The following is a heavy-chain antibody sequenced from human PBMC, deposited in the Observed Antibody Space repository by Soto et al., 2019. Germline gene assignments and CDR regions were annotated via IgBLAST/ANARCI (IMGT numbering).Heavy chain of an antibody. J-gene: IGHJ4*02. CDR2: IYYSGST. Sequence: PSETLSLTCTVSGGSISSSSYYWGWIRQPPGKGLEWIGSIYYSGSTYYNPSLKSRVTISVDTSKNQFSLKLSSVTAADTAVYYCARHSSWHHYFDYWGQGTLVTVSS. V-gene: IGHV4-39*01. D-gene: IGHD6-13*01. CDR1: GGSISSSSYY. CDR3: ARHSSWHHYFDY.